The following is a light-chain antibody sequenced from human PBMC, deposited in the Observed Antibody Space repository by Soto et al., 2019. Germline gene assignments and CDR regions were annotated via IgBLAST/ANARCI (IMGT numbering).Light chain of an antibody. CDR2: AAS. V-gene: IGKV1-39*01. J-gene: IGKJ3*01. Sequence: DIQMTQSPSSLPASIGDRVTITCRASQSINSYLNWYQQKPGKAPTLLIYAASNLRRGVPSRFSGGGSGTDFTLTISSLQPEDFATYYCQQSHSTPATFGPGTKVDIK. CDR3: QQSHSTPAT. CDR1: QSINSY.